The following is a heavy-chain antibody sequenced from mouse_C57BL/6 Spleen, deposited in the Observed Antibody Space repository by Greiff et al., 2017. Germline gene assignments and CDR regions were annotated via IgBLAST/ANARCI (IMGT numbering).Heavy chain of an antibody. CDR2: IDPETGGT. D-gene: IGHD2-3*01. CDR1: GYTFTDYE. J-gene: IGHJ4*01. CDR3: TRGGLLVYYYAMDY. V-gene: IGHV1-15*01. Sequence: QVQLLQSGAELVRPGASVTLSCKASGYTFTDYEMHWVKQTPVHGLAWIGAIDPETGGTAYNQKFKGKAILTADKYSSTAYMELRSLTSEDSAVYYCTRGGLLVYYYAMDYWGQGTSVTVSS.